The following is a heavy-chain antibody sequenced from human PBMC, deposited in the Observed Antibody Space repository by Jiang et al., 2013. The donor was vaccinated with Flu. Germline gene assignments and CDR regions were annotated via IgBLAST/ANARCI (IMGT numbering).Heavy chain of an antibody. V-gene: IGHV4-34*01. CDR2: INHSGST. D-gene: IGHD6-19*01. CDR3: ARDTQWAQNGYDY. Sequence: KPSETLSLTCAVYGGSVQWLLLEAGSASPHGKGLEWIGEINHSGSTNYNPSLKSRVTISVDTSKNQFSLKLSSVTAADTAVYYCARDTQWAQNGYDYWGQGTLVTVSS. CDR1: GGSVQWLL. J-gene: IGHJ4*02.